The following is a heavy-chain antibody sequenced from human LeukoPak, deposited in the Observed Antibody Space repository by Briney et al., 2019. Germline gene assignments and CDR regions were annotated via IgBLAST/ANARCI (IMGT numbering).Heavy chain of an antibody. J-gene: IGHJ4*02. V-gene: IGHV3-21*01. CDR1: GFTFSSYS. CDR2: ISSSSSYI. D-gene: IGHD5-12*01. CDR3: ARDQGYDYRFDY. Sequence: GGSLRLSCAASGFTFSSYSMNWVRQAPGKGLEWVSSISSSSSYIYYADSVRGRFTISRDNAKNSLYLQMNSLRAEDTAVYYCARDQGYDYRFDYWGQGTLVTVSS.